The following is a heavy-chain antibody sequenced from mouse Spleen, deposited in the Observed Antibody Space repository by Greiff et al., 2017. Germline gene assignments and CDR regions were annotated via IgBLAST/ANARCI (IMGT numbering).Heavy chain of an antibody. CDR1: GYSFTGYF. J-gene: IGHJ2*01. Sequence: VQLQQSGPELVKPGASVKISCKASGYSFTGYFMNWVKQSPGKSLEWIGRINPYNGDTFYNQKFKGKATLTVDKSSSTAHMELLSLTSEDSAVYYCGRGYGYGYFDYWGQGTTLTVSS. CDR2: INPYNGDT. D-gene: IGHD1-2*01. CDR3: GRGYGYGYFDY. V-gene: IGHV1-37*01.